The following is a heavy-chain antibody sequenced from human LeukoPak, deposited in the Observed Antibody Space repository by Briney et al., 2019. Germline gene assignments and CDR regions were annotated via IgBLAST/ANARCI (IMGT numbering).Heavy chain of an antibody. V-gene: IGHV3-21*01. CDR2: ISSSSSYI. Sequence: GGSLRLSCAASGFTFSSYSMNWVRQAPGKGLEWVSSISSSSSYIYYADSVKGRFTISRDNAKNSLYLQMNSLRAEDTAVYDCARSPERIGVPDYYYGMDVWGRGTTVTVSS. CDR3: ARSPERIGVPDYYYGMDV. J-gene: IGHJ6*02. CDR1: GFTFSSYS. D-gene: IGHD2-15*01.